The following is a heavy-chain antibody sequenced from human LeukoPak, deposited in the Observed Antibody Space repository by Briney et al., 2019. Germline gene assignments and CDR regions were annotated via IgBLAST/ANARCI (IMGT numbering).Heavy chain of an antibody. D-gene: IGHD3-3*01. V-gene: IGHV4-39*01. CDR2: IYYGGYA. CDR1: GGSISSGDYY. J-gene: IGHJ4*02. Sequence: PSETLSLTCTVSGGSISSGDYYWSWIRQPPGKGLEWIGSIYYGGYAYYNPSLKSRVTISVDTSKNQFSLKLSSVTAADTAIYYCQSRFLEWLLDYWGQGTLVTVSS. CDR3: QSRFLEWLLDY.